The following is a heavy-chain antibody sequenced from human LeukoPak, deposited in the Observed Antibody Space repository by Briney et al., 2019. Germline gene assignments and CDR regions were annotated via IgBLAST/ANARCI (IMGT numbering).Heavy chain of an antibody. Sequence: GGSLRLSCAASGFTFSSYWMHWVRQAPGKGLVWVSRIKSDGSTRYADSVKGRFTISRDNAKNTVSLQMNSLRAEDTALYYCARVGGAHYYYYFYMDVWGKGTTVTVSS. J-gene: IGHJ6*03. D-gene: IGHD1-26*01. CDR2: IKSDGST. V-gene: IGHV3-74*01. CDR1: GFTFSSYW. CDR3: ARVGGAHYYYYFYMDV.